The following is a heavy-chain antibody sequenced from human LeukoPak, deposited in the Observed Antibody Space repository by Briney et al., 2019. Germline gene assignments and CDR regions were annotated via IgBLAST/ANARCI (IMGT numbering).Heavy chain of an antibody. V-gene: IGHV3-23*01. Sequence: GGSLRLSCAASGFTFSSYWMSWVRQAPGKGLEWVSGISGSGGSTYYADSAKGRFTISRDNSKNTLYLQMNSLRAEDTAVYYCAKIQKSSSSWYWVFDYWGQGTLVTVSS. CDR1: GFTFSSYW. CDR3: AKIQKSSSSWYWVFDY. J-gene: IGHJ4*02. CDR2: ISGSGGST. D-gene: IGHD6-13*01.